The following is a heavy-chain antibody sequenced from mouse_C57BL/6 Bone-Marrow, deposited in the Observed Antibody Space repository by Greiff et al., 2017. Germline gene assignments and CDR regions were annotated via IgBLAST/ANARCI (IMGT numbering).Heavy chain of an antibody. D-gene: IGHD1-1*01. Sequence: QVQLKQPGAELVKPGASVKLSCKASSYTFTSYWMHWVKQRPGRGLEWIGRIDPNSGGTKYNEKFKSKATLTVDKPSSTAYMQLSSLTSEDSAVYYCASSYYYGSSPAWFAYWCQGTLVTVSA. CDR3: ASSYYYGSSPAWFAY. CDR1: SYTFTSYW. CDR2: IDPNSGGT. J-gene: IGHJ3*01. V-gene: IGHV1-72*01.